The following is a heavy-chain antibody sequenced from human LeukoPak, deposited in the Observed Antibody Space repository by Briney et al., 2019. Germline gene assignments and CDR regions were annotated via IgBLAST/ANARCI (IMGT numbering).Heavy chain of an antibody. D-gene: IGHD2-21*01. CDR1: GGSISSSSYY. Sequence: SETLSLTCTVSGGSISSSSYYWGWIRQPPGKGLEWIGSIYYSGSTYYNPSLKSRVTISVDTSKNQFSLKLSSVTAADTAVYYCARSSIRGPYYFDYWGQGTLVTVSS. J-gene: IGHJ4*02. CDR3: ARSSIRGPYYFDY. CDR2: IYYSGST. V-gene: IGHV4-39*07.